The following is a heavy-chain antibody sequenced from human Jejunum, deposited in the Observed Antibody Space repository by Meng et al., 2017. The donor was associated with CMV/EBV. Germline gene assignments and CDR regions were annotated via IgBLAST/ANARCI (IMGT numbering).Heavy chain of an antibody. V-gene: IGHV1-8*02. CDR2: MDPSSGYT. CDR1: GYTLSGEG. D-gene: IGHD6-25*01. Sequence: CEGSGYTLSGEGINRVRLGPGRGVEWMGWMDPSSGYTAYAQKFKGRVTMTRDTSITTAYMTLGSLRSEDTAVYYCGISAVPAAFDSRGQGTLVTVSS. J-gene: IGHJ4*02. CDR3: GISAVPAAFDS.